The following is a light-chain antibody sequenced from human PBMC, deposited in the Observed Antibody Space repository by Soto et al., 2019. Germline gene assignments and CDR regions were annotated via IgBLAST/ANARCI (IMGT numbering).Light chain of an antibody. CDR1: QGLSDS. J-gene: IGKJ5*01. CDR2: VTS. V-gene: IGKV1-12*01. CDR3: QQGHNWPLT. Sequence: DIQMTQSPSSVSASVGDRVTITCRATQGLSDSFAGYQQKPGKAPKLLISVTSRLQSGVPSRFSGSASGTDFTLTIDRLQPEDLATYYCQQGHNWPLTFGQGTRLEIK.